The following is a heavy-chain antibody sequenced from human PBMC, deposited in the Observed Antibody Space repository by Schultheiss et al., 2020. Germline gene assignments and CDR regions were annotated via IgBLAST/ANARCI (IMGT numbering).Heavy chain of an antibody. CDR3: ARARKVAGKTRYFDL. CDR2: IYYSGST. J-gene: IGHJ2*01. Sequence: SETLSLTCTVSGGSISSGSYYWSWIRQPPGKGLEWIGYIYYSGSTYYNPSLKSRVTISVDTSKNQFSLKLSSVTAADTAVYYCARARKVAGKTRYFDLWGRGTLVTVSS. V-gene: IGHV4-31*03. CDR1: GGSISSGSYY. D-gene: IGHD6-19*01.